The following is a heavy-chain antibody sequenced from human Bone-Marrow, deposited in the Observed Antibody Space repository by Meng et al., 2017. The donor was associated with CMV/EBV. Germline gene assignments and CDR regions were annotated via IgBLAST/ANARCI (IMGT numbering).Heavy chain of an antibody. CDR3: ARGTEADIVVVPAANWVYYYYYGMDV. D-gene: IGHD2-2*01. CDR1: GFTFSSYW. Sequence: GESLKISCAASGFTFSSYWMHWVRQAPGKGLVWVSRIGGDGTITNYADSVKGRFTISRDNAKNSLYLQRNSLRAEDTAVYYCARGTEADIVVVPAANWVYYYYYGMDVWGQGTTVTVSS. J-gene: IGHJ6*02. CDR2: IGGDGTIT. V-gene: IGHV3-74*01.